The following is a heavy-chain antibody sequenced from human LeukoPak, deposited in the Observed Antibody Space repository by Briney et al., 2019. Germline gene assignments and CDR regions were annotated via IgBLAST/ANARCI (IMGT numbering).Heavy chain of an antibody. CDR3: AKPGGRVGESLNGIDY. CDR1: GFTFNMYW. CDR2: INSDGSDT. J-gene: IGHJ4*02. D-gene: IGHD3-10*01. Sequence: GGSLRLSCAASGFTFNMYWMHWVRQGPGKGLVWVSRINSDGSDTTYADSVKGRFTISRDNAKNTVYLQMNSLRAEDTAVYYCAKPGGRVGESLNGIDYWGQGTLVTVSS. V-gene: IGHV3-74*03.